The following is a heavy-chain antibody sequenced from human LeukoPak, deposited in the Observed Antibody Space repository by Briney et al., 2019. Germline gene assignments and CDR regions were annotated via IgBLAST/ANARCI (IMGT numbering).Heavy chain of an antibody. CDR3: ARAEQALRYFDWFPNWFDP. Sequence: SVKVSCKASGGTFSSYAISWVRQAPGQGLEWMGRIIPILGIANYAQKFQGRVTITADKSTSTAYMELSSLRSGDTAVYYCARAEQALRYFDWFPNWFDPWGQGTLVTVSS. CDR2: IIPILGIA. CDR1: GGTFSSYA. D-gene: IGHD3-9*01. J-gene: IGHJ5*02. V-gene: IGHV1-69*04.